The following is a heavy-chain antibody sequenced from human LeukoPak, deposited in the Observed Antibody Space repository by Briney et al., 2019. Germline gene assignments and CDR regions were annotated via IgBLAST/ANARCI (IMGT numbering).Heavy chain of an antibody. D-gene: IGHD1-26*01. CDR3: ARGTQVGATNY. CDR2: INYRGST. Sequence: ASETLSLTCTVSNASISSNTYYRAWIRQPPGKGLEYIGSINYRGSTNYNPSLKSRVTMSVDTSKNQFSLKLSSVTAADTAVYYCARGTQVGATNYWGQGTLVTVSS. J-gene: IGHJ4*02. V-gene: IGHV4-39*07. CDR1: NASISSNTYY.